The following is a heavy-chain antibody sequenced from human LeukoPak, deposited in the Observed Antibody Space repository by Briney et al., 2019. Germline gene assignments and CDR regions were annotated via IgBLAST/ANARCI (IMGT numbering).Heavy chain of an antibody. Sequence: ASVKVSCKASGYTFTSYYMHWVRQAPGQGLEWMGIINPSGGSTSYAQKFQGRVTMTRDTSISTAYMELSRLRSDDTAVYYCASGQGATDYWGQGTLVTVSS. CDR3: ASGQGATDY. D-gene: IGHD1-26*01. J-gene: IGHJ4*02. CDR1: GYTFTSYY. CDR2: INPSGGST. V-gene: IGHV1-46*01.